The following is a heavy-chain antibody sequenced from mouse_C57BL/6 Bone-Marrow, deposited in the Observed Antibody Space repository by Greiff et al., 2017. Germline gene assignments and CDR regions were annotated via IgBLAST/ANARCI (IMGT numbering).Heavy chain of an antibody. CDR3: ARGGLGYFDV. CDR1: GYTFTSYW. CDR2: IDPSDSYT. D-gene: IGHD3-3*01. Sequence: QVQLQQPGAELVKPGASVKLSCKASGYTFTSYWMHWVKQRPGRGLEWIGEIDPSDSYTNYNQKFKGKSTLTVDKSSSTAYMQLSSLTSEDSAVYYCARGGLGYFDVWGTGTTVTVSS. V-gene: IGHV1-69*01. J-gene: IGHJ1*03.